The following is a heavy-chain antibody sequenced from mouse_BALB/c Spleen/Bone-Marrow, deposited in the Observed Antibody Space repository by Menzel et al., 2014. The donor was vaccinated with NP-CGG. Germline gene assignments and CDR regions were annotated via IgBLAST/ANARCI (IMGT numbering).Heavy chain of an antibody. CDR3: ARSEATMILAY. CDR1: GYTFTSYW. Sequence: VQGVESGAELARPGASAKLSCKASGYTFTSYWMQWVKQRPGQGLEWIGAIYPGDGDTRYTQKFKGKATLTADKSSSTAYMQLSSLASEDSAVYYCARSEATMILAYWGQGTLVTVSA. D-gene: IGHD2-4*01. CDR2: IYPGDGDT. V-gene: IGHV1-87*01. J-gene: IGHJ3*01.